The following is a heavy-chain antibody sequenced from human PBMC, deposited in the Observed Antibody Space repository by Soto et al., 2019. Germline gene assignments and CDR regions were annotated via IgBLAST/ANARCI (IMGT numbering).Heavy chain of an antibody. CDR2: ITSTGSST. CDR3: AKGAEGYVVSSLDY. Sequence: EVQLLESGGGFVQPGGSLRLSCAASGFIFSNYAMTWVRQAPGKGLEWVSAITSTGSSTYYADSVKGRFTISRDNSKNTLYLQINSLTAEDTAVYDCAKGAEGYVVSSLDYWGQGTLVTVSS. CDR1: GFIFSNYA. V-gene: IGHV3-23*01. D-gene: IGHD5-12*01. J-gene: IGHJ4*02.